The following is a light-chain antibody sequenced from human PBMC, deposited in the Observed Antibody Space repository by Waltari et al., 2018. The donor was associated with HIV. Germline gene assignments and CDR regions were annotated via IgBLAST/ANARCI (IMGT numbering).Light chain of an antibody. CDR1: SSNIGAGYD. V-gene: IGLV1-40*01. J-gene: IGLJ3*02. Sequence: QSVLTQPPSVSGAPGQWVTISCTGSSSNIGAGYDVHWYQQLPGTAPKLLIYGNNNRPSGVPDRFSGSKSGTSASLAITGLQAEDEADYYCQSYDSSLSGPRVFGGGTKLTVL. CDR3: QSYDSSLSGPRV. CDR2: GNN.